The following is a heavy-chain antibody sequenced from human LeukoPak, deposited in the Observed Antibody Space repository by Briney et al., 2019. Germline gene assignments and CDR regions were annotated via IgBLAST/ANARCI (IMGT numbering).Heavy chain of an antibody. D-gene: IGHD3-22*01. J-gene: IGHJ3*02. CDR1: GGSVSSGGYY. V-gene: IGHV4-31*03. Sequence: SQTLSLTCTVSGGSVSSGGYYWSWIRQHPGKGLEWIGYISYSGSTYYTPSLKSRVTISVDTSKNQFSLKLNSVTAADTAVYYCARDMGSSGYPDAFDIWGQGTMVTVSS. CDR2: ISYSGST. CDR3: ARDMGSSGYPDAFDI.